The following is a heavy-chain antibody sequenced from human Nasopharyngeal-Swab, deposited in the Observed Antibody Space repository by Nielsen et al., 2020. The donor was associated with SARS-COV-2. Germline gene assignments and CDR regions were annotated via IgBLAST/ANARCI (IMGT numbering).Heavy chain of an antibody. J-gene: IGHJ4*02. D-gene: IGHD6-19*01. Sequence: GESLKISCAASGFTFSSYGMHWVRQAPGKGPEWVAVISYDGSNKYYADSVKGRFTISRDNSKNTLYLQMNSLRAEDTAVYYCATYSSGWPYFDYWGQGTLVTVSS. V-gene: IGHV3-30*03. CDR3: ATYSSGWPYFDY. CDR2: ISYDGSNK. CDR1: GFTFSSYG.